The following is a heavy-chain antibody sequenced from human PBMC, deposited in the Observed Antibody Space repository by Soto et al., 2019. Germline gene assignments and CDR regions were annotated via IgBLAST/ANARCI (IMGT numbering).Heavy chain of an antibody. CDR1: GGSLSGYY. V-gene: IGHV4-34*01. D-gene: IGHD5-12*01. CDR2: IKDGGRT. J-gene: IGHJ4*02. Sequence: QVQLQQWGAGLLKPSETLSLNCAVNGGSLSGYYWSWIRQPPGKGLEWIGEIKDGGRTNYSPSLKRRATISSDTANNHFSVRLYSVTAADTGVYYCARGQEGVVATHWDQGTLVTVSS. CDR3: ARGQEGVVATH.